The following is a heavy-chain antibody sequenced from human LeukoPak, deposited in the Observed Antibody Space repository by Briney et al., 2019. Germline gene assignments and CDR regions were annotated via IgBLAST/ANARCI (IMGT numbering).Heavy chain of an antibody. CDR2: INWNGGST. D-gene: IGHD3-16*02. J-gene: IGHJ4*02. Sequence: GGSLRLSCAASGFTFDDYGMSWVRQAPGKGLEWVSGINWNGGSTGYADSVKGRFTIPRDNARNSLYLQMNSLRAEDTALYYCARDLRLGGLSPFDYWGQGTLVTVSS. V-gene: IGHV3-20*04. CDR3: ARDLRLGGLSPFDY. CDR1: GFTFDDYG.